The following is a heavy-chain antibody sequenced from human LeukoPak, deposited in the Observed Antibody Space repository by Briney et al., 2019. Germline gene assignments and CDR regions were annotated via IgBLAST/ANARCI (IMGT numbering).Heavy chain of an antibody. V-gene: IGHV4-34*01. CDR1: GGSFSGYY. CDR3: ARKPRWLRAFDI. CDR2: INHSGST. J-gene: IGHJ3*02. D-gene: IGHD5-24*01. Sequence: PSETLSLTCAVYGGSFSGYYWSWIRQPPGKGLEWIGEINHSGSTNYNPSLKSRVTISVDTSKNQFSLKLSSVTAADTAVYYCARKPRWLRAFDIWGQGTMVTVSS.